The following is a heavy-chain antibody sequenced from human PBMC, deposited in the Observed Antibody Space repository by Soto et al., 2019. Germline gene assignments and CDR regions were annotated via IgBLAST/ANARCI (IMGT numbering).Heavy chain of an antibody. CDR3: ACRGHTVPVAPSAFDR. CDR1: GFPFTNYW. CDR2: ISPDGSDV. V-gene: IGHV3-74*01. J-gene: IGHJ4*02. D-gene: IGHD3-10*01. Sequence: PGGSLRLSCAASGFPFTNYWMNWVRQTPGKGLMWVSRISPDGSDVGYADSVEGRFTVSRDNAKNTLYLQMHSLRAEDTAMYYCACRGHTVPVAPSAFDRSGKGSEVTVTS.